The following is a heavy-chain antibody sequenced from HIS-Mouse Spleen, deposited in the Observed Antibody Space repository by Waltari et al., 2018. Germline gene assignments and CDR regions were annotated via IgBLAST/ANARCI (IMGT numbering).Heavy chain of an antibody. CDR1: GYSISSGYY. CDR2: IYHSGST. J-gene: IGHJ4*02. V-gene: IGHV4-38-2*02. CDR3: ARVRGYYFDY. Sequence: QVQLQESGPGLVKPSETLSLTCTVSGYSISSGYYWGWIRQPPGKGLEWIGSIYHSGSTYYNPSLKSRVTISVDTSKNQFSLKLSSVTAADTAVYYCARVRGYYFDYWGQGTLVTVSS.